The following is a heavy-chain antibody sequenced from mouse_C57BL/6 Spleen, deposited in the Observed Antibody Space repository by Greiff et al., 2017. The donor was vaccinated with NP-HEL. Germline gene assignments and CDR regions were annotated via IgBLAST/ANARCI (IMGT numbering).Heavy chain of an antibody. J-gene: IGHJ3*01. CDR2: INPNNGGT. CDR3: ARSGGYYGSSRAWFAY. D-gene: IGHD1-1*01. CDR1: GYTFTDYY. Sequence: EVQLQQSGPELVKPGASVKISCKASGYTFTDYYMNWVKQSHGKSLEWIGDINPNNGGTSYNQKFKGKATLTVDKSSSTAYMELRSLTSEDSAVYYWARSGGYYGSSRAWFAYWGQGTLVTVSA. V-gene: IGHV1-26*01.